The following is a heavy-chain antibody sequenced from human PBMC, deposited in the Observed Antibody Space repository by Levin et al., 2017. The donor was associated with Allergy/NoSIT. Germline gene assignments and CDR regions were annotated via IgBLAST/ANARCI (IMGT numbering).Heavy chain of an antibody. CDR3: ARDPSPDIVLMVYGIDY. Sequence: PGGSLRLSCAASGFTFSSYGMHWVRQAPGKGLEWVAVIWYDGSNKYYADSVKGRFTISRDNSKNTLYLQMNSLRAEDTAVYYCARDPSPDIVLMVYGIDYWGQGTLVTVSS. CDR1: GFTFSSYG. J-gene: IGHJ4*02. CDR2: IWYDGSNK. V-gene: IGHV3-33*01. D-gene: IGHD2-8*01.